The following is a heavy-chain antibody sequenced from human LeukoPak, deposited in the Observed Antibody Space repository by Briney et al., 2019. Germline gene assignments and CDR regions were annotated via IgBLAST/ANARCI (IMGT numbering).Heavy chain of an antibody. J-gene: IGHJ4*02. CDR2: IYHSGST. Sequence: SETLSLTCAVSGGSISSGGYSWSWIRQPPGKGLEWIGYIYHSGSTYYNPSLKSRVTISVDTSKNQFSLKLNSVTAADTAVYYCARAPEYETWITNFDYWGQGTLVTVSS. V-gene: IGHV4-30-2*01. CDR3: ARAPEYETWITNFDY. CDR1: GGSISSGGYS. D-gene: IGHD2-2*03.